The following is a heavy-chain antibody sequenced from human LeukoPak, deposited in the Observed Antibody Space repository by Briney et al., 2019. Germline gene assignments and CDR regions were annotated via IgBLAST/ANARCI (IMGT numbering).Heavy chain of an antibody. CDR2: IIPIYDPV. CDR3: AREPLGCGGDCHFDY. V-gene: IGHV1-69*13. D-gene: IGHD2-21*02. J-gene: IGHJ4*02. Sequence: SVKVSCKASGGTLSSYAFSWMRQAPGQGLEWMGRIIPIYDPVDYAQRFQGRVTVTADESTNTVYMELNSLTFEDTAVYYCAREPLGCGGDCHFDYWGQGTLVTVSS. CDR1: GGTLSSYA.